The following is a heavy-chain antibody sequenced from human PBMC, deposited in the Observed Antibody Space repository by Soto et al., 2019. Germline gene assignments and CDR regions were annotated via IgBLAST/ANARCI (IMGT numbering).Heavy chain of an antibody. CDR3: ARVPCGGGSCYFLSYYGMDV. V-gene: IGHV1-69*02. Sequence: QVQLVQSGAEVKKPGSSVKVSCKASGGTFSSYTISWVRQAPGQGLEWMGRIIPILGIANYAQKFQGRVTITADKSTSTAYMELSSMRSEDTAVYYCARVPCGGGSCYFLSYYGMDVWGQGTTVTVSS. D-gene: IGHD2-15*01. J-gene: IGHJ6*02. CDR2: IIPILGIA. CDR1: GGTFSSYT.